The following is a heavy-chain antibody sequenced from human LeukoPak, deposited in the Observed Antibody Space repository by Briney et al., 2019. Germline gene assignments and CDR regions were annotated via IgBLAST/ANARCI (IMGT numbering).Heavy chain of an antibody. CDR3: ARQLTISTHFDY. CDR1: GGSIRSSRYY. Sequence: SETLSLTCTGSGGSIRSSRYYWGWIRQPPGKGLEWIGSIYYIGCTYYNPSLKSRVTISVDTSKNQFSLKLSSVTAADTAVYYCARQLTISTHFDYWGQGTLVTVSS. D-gene: IGHD3-9*01. V-gene: IGHV4-39*01. CDR2: IYYIGCT. J-gene: IGHJ4*02.